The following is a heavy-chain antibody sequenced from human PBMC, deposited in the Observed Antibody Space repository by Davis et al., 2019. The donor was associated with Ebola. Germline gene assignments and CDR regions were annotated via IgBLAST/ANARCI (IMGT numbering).Heavy chain of an antibody. CDR1: AYTFTAYY. CDR2: LNPNNGDT. Sequence: ASVKVSCKAPAYTFTAYYIHWVRQPPGQGLEWMGRLNPNNGDTSYAQKFQGRVTVTRDTSISTAYMELSWLRSDDTAIYFCATTTKGWLDNWGQGTLVTVSS. CDR3: ATTTKGWLDN. J-gene: IGHJ4*02. D-gene: IGHD1-26*01. V-gene: IGHV1-2*06.